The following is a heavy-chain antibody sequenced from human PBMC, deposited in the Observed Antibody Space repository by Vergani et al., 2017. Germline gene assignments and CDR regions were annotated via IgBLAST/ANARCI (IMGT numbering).Heavy chain of an antibody. J-gene: IGHJ5*01. CDR3: AKGGWNYWFDS. V-gene: IGHV3-23*01. CDR1: GFYFTTYA. D-gene: IGHD1-1*01. Sequence: EVQLFESGGDFVQPGGSLRLFCAASGFYFTTYAMSLVRQAPGKGLEWVSTINTNGDYTRYGDSVKGRFTISRDNSKSTLYLQMNGLRAEDTAIECCAKGGWNYWFDSWGQGTLVSVS. CDR2: INTNGDYT.